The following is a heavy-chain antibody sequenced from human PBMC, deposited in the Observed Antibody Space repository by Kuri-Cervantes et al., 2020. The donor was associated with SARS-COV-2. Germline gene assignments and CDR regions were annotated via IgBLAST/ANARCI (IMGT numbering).Heavy chain of an antibody. V-gene: IGHV4-39*07. CDR1: GGSISSSSYY. CDR3: ARVPRRTAMARHAFDI. CDR2: IYYSGST. Sequence: SETLSLTCTVSGGSISSSSYYWGWIRQPPGKGLEWIGSIYYSGSTNYNPSLKSRVTISVDTSKNQFSLKLSSVTAADTAVYYCARVPRRTAMARHAFDIWGQGTMVTVSS. D-gene: IGHD5-18*01. J-gene: IGHJ3*02.